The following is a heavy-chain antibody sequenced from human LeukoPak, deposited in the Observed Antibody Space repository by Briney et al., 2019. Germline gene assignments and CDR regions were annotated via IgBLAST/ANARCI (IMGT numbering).Heavy chain of an antibody. V-gene: IGHV4-4*02. CDR3: ARSGAQLKTAFDY. CDR2: IYHSGST. CDR1: GGSISSSNW. Sequence: SETLSLTCAVSGGSISSSNWWSWVRQPPGKGLEWIGEIYHSGSTNYNPSLKSRVTISVDKSKNQFSLKLSSVTAADTAVYYCARSGAQLKTAFDYWGQGTLVTVSS. J-gene: IGHJ4*02. D-gene: IGHD2-15*01.